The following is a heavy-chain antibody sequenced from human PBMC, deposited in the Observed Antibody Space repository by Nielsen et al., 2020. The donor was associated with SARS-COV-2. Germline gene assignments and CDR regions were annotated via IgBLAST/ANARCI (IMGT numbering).Heavy chain of an antibody. CDR2: GST. D-gene: IGHD3-10*01. V-gene: IGHV4-30-4*01. J-gene: IGHJ6*02. Sequence: SETLSLTCSVSGGSINSDDYYWSWIRQPPGKGLEWIGGSTYYKSSLKSRVTISVDTSKNQVSLKLSSVTAADTAVYFCARDRSPSGMGMDVWGQGTTVTVSS. CDR3: ARDRSPSGMGMDV. CDR1: GGSINSDDYY.